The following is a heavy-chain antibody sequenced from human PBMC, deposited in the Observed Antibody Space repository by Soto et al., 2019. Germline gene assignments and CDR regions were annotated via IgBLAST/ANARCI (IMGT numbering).Heavy chain of an antibody. V-gene: IGHV3-15*01. CDR3: TTDGSTDIVVVPAATPDY. CDR2: IKSKTDGGTT. Sequence: GGSLRLSCAASGFTFSNAWMSWVRQAPGKGLEWVGRIKSKTDGGTTDYAAPVKGRFTISREDSKNTLYLQMNSLKTEDTAVYYCTTDGSTDIVVVPAATPDYWGQGTLVTVSS. J-gene: IGHJ4*02. CDR1: GFTFSNAW. D-gene: IGHD2-2*01.